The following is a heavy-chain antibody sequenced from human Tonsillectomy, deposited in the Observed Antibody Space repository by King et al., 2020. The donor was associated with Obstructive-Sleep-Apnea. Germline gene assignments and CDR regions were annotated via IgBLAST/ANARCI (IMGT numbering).Heavy chain of an antibody. Sequence: VQLVESGGGLVQPGGSLRLSCSASGFTFSSRAMHWVRQAPGKGLEYVSGMNDNGGYKFYPDSVKGRFSISRDNSKNTLYLQMTSLRAEDTALYYCVKDASWYWSFDYWGQGTLVTVSS. CDR2: MNDNGGYK. CDR1: GFTFSSRA. J-gene: IGHJ4*02. CDR3: VKDASWYWSFDY. D-gene: IGHD6-13*01. V-gene: IGHV3-64D*06.